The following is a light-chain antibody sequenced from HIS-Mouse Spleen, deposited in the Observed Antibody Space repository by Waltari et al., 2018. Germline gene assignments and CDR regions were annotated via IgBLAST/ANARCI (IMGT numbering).Light chain of an antibody. CDR1: ALPTQS. CDR2: EDS. CDR3: YSTDSSGNHRV. V-gene: IGLV3-10*01. Sequence: SYELTQPPSVSVSPGQTARITCSGDALPTQSAYWYQQKSGQAPVLVIYEDSKRPSRIPERFSGSSSGTMATLTISGAQVEDEADYYCYSTDSSGNHRVFGGGTKLTVL. J-gene: IGLJ2*01.